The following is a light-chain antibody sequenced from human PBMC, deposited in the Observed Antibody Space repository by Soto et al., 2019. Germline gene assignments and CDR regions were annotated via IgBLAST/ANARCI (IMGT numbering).Light chain of an antibody. CDR1: QVINNY. CDR3: QKYNSAPPVT. Sequence: DIQMTQSPSSLSASVGDRVTISCRASQVINNYLAWYQQRPGKGPKLLIYGASTLQSGVPSRFSSSGSGTDFTLTIRSLQHEDVATYYCQKYNSAPPVTFGHGTTVHV. J-gene: IGKJ3*01. V-gene: IGKV1-27*01. CDR2: GAS.